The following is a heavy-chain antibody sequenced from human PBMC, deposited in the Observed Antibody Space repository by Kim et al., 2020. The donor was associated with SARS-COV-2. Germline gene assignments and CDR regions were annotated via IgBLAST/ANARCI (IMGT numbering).Heavy chain of an antibody. D-gene: IGHD3-22*01. CDR3: ARGTWDYRNSSGYRTYYFDY. J-gene: IGHJ4*02. CDR1: GYTFTSYD. CDR2: MNPNSGNT. V-gene: IGHV1-8*01. Sequence: ASVKVSCKASGYTFTSYDINWVRQATGQGLEWMGWMNPNSGNTGYAQKFQGRVTMTRNTSISTAYMELSSLRSEDTAVYYCARGTWDYRNSSGYRTYYFDYWGQGTLVTVSS.